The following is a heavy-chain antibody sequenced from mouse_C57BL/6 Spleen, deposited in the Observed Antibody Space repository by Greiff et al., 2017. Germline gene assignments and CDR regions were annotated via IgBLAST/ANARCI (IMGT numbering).Heavy chain of an antibody. V-gene: IGHV3-6*01. CDR2: ISYDGSN. J-gene: IGHJ2*01. D-gene: IGHD1-1*01. CDR1: GYSITSGYY. CDR3: ARGDYYGSSYTCYFDY. Sequence: DVKLQESGPGLVKPSQSLSLTCSVTGYSITSGYYWNWIRQFPGNKLEWMGYISYDGSNNYNPSLKNRISITRDTSKNQFFLKLNSVTTEDTATYYCARGDYYGSSYTCYFDYWGQGTTLTVSS.